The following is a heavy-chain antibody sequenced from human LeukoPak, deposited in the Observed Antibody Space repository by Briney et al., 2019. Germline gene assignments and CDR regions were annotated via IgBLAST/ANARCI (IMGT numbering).Heavy chain of an antibody. J-gene: IGHJ3*02. D-gene: IGHD2-21*02. Sequence: GGSLRLSCAASGFTFSTYAMSWVRRTPGKGLEWVSAITGGGGTTYYADSVKGRFTISRDNSKNTLYLQMNSLRAEDTAVYYCARANLAYCGGDCYPPGAFDIWGQGTMVTVSS. CDR3: ARANLAYCGGDCYPPGAFDI. CDR2: ITGGGGTT. V-gene: IGHV3-23*01. CDR1: GFTFSTYA.